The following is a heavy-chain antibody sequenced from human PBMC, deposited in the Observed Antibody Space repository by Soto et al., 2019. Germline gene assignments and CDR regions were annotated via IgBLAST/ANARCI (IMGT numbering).Heavy chain of an antibody. Sequence: PSETLSLTCTVSGGSVSSGSYYWSWIRQPPGKGLEWIGYIYYSGSTNYNPSLKSRVTISVDTSKNQFSLKLSSVTAADTAVYYCARGGTMIVDYYFDYWGQGTLVNVSS. CDR2: IYYSGST. CDR3: ARGGTMIVDYYFDY. D-gene: IGHD3-22*01. J-gene: IGHJ4*02. CDR1: GGSVSSGSYY. V-gene: IGHV4-61*01.